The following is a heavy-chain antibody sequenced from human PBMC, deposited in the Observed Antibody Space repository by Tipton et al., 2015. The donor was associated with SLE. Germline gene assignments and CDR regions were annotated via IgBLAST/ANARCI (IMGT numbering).Heavy chain of an antibody. D-gene: IGHD1-26*01. CDR2: ISYDGSNK. CDR1: GFTFSSYA. Sequence: SLRLSCAASGFTFSSYAMHWVRQAPGKGLEWVAVISYDGSNKYYADSVKGRFTISRDNSKNTLYLQMNSLRSEDTAVYYCASELPGSSGMAVWGQGTTFTVSS. CDR3: ASELPGSSGMAV. J-gene: IGHJ6*02. V-gene: IGHV3-30*04.